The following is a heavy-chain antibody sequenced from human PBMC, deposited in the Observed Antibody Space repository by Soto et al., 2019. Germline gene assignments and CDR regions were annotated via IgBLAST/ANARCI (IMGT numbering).Heavy chain of an antibody. V-gene: IGHV3-23*01. D-gene: IGHD3-9*01. CDR2: ISGSGAST. CDR1: GFTFSSYA. CDR3: AHFDWFIDY. J-gene: IGHJ4*02. Sequence: EVQLLESGGGLVQPGGSLRLSCAASGFTFSSYAMSWVRQAPGKGLEWVSAISGSGASTYYADSVKGRFTISRDNSKNPLYLQMNRLRAEETAVYYCAHFDWFIDYWGQGTLVTVSS.